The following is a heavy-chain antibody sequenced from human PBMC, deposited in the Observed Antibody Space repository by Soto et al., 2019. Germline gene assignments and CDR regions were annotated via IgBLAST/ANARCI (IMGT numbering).Heavy chain of an antibody. CDR3: ARGERITMVRGVIIMGLDY. CDR2: INAGNGNT. D-gene: IGHD3-10*01. J-gene: IGHJ4*02. Sequence: ASVKVSCKASGYTFTSYAMHWVRQAPGQRLEWMGWINAGNGNTKYSQKFQGRVTITRDTSASTAYMELSSLRSEDTAVYYCARGERITMVRGVIIMGLDYWGQGTLVPVS. CDR1: GYTFTSYA. V-gene: IGHV1-3*01.